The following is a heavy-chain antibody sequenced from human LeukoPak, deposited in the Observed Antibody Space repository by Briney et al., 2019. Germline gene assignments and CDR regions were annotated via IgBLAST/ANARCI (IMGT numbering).Heavy chain of an antibody. CDR3: ARDGNGSGWPGAFDI. D-gene: IGHD6-19*01. CDR2: ISYDGSNK. CDR1: GFTFSSYA. Sequence: PGRSLRLSCAASGFTFSSYAMHWVRQAPGKGLEWVAVISYDGSNKYYADSVKGRFTISRDNSKNTLYLQMNSLRAEDTAVYYCARDGNGSGWPGAFDIWGQGTMVTVSS. V-gene: IGHV3-30-3*01. J-gene: IGHJ3*02.